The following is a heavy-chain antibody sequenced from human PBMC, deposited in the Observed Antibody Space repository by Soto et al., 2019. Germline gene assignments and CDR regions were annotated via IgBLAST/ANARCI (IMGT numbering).Heavy chain of an antibody. CDR2: IIPIFGTA. Sequence: SVKVSCKASGYTFTSYGISWVRQAPGQGLEWMGGIIPIFGTANYAQKFQGRVTITADESTSTAYMELGSLRSGDTAVYYCARDYVDTAMVLFSDYYYYGMDVWGQGTTVTVSS. CDR1: GYTFTSYG. D-gene: IGHD5-18*01. V-gene: IGHV1-69*13. J-gene: IGHJ6*02. CDR3: ARDYVDTAMVLFSDYYYYGMDV.